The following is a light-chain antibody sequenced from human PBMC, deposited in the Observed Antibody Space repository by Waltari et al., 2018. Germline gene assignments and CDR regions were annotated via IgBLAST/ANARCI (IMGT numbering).Light chain of an antibody. J-gene: IGKJ2*01. V-gene: IGKV3-20*01. CDR3: QQYSSSPPRYT. Sequence: VVLTQSPGTLSLSPGERATLSCRASQNVFHSYLAWYQRKPGQAPRLRIYGTSNRATGIPDRCSGSGSGADFTLTISRLEPEDFALYYCQQYSSSPPRYTFGPGTRLEIK. CDR2: GTS. CDR1: QNVFHSY.